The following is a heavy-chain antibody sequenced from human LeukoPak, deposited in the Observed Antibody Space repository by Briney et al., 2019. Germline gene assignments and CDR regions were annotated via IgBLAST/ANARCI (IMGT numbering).Heavy chain of an antibody. Sequence: SQTLSLTCSVSGGSISSGGYYWSWIRQHPGKGLEWIGYIYYSGSTSYNPSLKSRVSISVDTSKNQFSLKLRSVTAADTAVYYCARDLVTVTKGFDIWGQGTMVNVSS. CDR3: ARDLVTVTKGFDI. CDR1: GGSISSGGYY. V-gene: IGHV4-31*02. CDR2: IYYSGST. D-gene: IGHD4-17*01. J-gene: IGHJ3*02.